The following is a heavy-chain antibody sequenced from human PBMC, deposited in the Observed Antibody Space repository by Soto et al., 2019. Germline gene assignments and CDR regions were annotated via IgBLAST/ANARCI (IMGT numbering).Heavy chain of an antibody. V-gene: IGHV3-21*01. CDR2: ISSSSSYI. J-gene: IGHJ6*02. D-gene: IGHD6-19*01. CDR1: GFTFSSYS. CDR3: ARERGLVQGYYGMDV. Sequence: EVQPVESGGGLVKPGGSLRLSCAASGFTFSSYSMNWVRQAPGKGLEWVSSISSSSSYIYYADSVKGRFTISRDNAKNSLYLQMNSLRAEDTAVYYCARERGLVQGYYGMDVWGQGTTVTVSS.